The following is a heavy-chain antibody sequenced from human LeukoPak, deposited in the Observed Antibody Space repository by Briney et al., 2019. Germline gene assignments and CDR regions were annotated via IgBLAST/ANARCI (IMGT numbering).Heavy chain of an antibody. CDR2: IWHDGSNE. J-gene: IGHJ4*02. Sequence: GRPLRLSCAASGFTFSSYGMHWVRQAPGKGLEWVALIWHDGSNEYYADSVKGRFTISRDNSKTTLYLQMNSLRAEDTAVYYCARDADTSNHFSWLDYWGQGTLVTVSS. V-gene: IGHV3-33*08. D-gene: IGHD3-22*01. CDR1: GFTFSSYG. CDR3: ARDADTSNHFSWLDY.